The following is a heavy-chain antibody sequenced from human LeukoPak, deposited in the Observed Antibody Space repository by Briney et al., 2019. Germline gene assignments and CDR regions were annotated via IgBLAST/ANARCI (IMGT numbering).Heavy chain of an antibody. D-gene: IGHD6-13*01. V-gene: IGHV3-74*03. CDR1: GFTFSSHW. J-gene: IGHJ4*02. Sequence: QPGGSLRLSCAASGFTFSSHWMHWVRQAPGKGLVWVSRINGDGSNTTYADSVKGRFTISRDNAKNTLYLQMNSLRAEDTAVYYCAKLSAGRYFDYWGQGTLVTVSS. CDR2: INGDGSNT. CDR3: AKLSAGRYFDY.